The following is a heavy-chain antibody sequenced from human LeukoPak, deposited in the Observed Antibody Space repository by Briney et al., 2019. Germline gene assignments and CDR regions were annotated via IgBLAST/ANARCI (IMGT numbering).Heavy chain of an antibody. D-gene: IGHD3-16*01. CDR1: GFTFSSYG. Sequence: GGSLRLSCAASGFTFSSYGMHWVRQAPGKGLEWVAVIWYDGRNKFYADSVKGRFTISRDNAKNALYLQMNSLRAEDTANYYCARGGNWFDPWGQGTLVTVSS. CDR2: IWYDGRNK. V-gene: IGHV3-33*01. CDR3: ARGGNWFDP. J-gene: IGHJ5*02.